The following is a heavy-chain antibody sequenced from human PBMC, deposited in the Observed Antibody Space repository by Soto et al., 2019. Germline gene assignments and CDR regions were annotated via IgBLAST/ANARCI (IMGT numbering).Heavy chain of an antibody. CDR1: GFTFSSYG. Sequence: VQLVESGGGVVQPGRSLRLSCAASGFTFSSYGMHWVRQAPGKGLEWVAVISYDGSNKYYADSVKGRFTISRDNSKNTLYLQMNSLRAEDTAVYYCAKEPYMITFGGVIFYFDYWGQGTLVTVSS. V-gene: IGHV3-30*18. D-gene: IGHD3-16*02. CDR2: ISYDGSNK. J-gene: IGHJ4*02. CDR3: AKEPYMITFGGVIFYFDY.